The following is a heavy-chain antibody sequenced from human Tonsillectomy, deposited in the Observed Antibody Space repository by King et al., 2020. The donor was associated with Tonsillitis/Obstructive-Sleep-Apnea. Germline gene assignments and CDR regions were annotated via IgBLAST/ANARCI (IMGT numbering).Heavy chain of an antibody. Sequence: VQLVESGGGLVQPGGSLKLSCAASGFTFSGSAMHWVRQASGKGLEWVGRIRSKANSYATAYAASVKGRFTISRDDSKNTAYLQMNSLKTEDTAVYYCTRLGVEGSSSWYRFNHYYYYMDVWGKGTTVTVSS. CDR3: TRLGVEGSSSWYRFNHYYYYMDV. J-gene: IGHJ6*03. V-gene: IGHV3-73*01. CDR2: IRSKANSYAT. CDR1: GFTFSGSA. D-gene: IGHD6-13*01.